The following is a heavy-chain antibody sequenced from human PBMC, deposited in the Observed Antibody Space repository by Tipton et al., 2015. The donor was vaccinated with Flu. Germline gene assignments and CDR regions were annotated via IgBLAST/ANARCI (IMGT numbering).Heavy chain of an antibody. CDR3: AKPGQQLADFSFYGMDV. V-gene: IGHV3-9*01. CDR2: ISWNDGDL. D-gene: IGHD6-13*01. CDR1: GFTFNDYA. J-gene: IGHJ6*02. Sequence: SLRLSCSASGFTFNDYAMHWVRQAPGKGLEWVSGISWNDGDLGYADSVQGRFTISRDNAKKSLYLQMNYLRPDDTAVYYCAKPGQQLADFSFYGMDVWGQGTTVTVSS.